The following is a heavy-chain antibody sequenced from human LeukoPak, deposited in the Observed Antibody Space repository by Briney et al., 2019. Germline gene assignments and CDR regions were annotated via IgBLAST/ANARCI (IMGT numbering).Heavy chain of an antibody. CDR2: IYSSGST. V-gene: IGHV4-4*07. CDR1: GGSISTYY. D-gene: IGHD3-10*01. CDR3: ARLAMVRGVIRPPPVWYFDL. Sequence: SETLSLTCTVSGGSISTYYWTWIRQPAGKGLEWIGRIYSSGSTNYNPSLKSRVTISVDTSKNQFSLKLSSVTAADTAVYYCARLAMVRGVIRPPPVWYFDLWGRGTLVTVSS. J-gene: IGHJ2*01.